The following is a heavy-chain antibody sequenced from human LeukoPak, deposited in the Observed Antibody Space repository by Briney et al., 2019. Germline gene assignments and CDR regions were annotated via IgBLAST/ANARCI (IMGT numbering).Heavy chain of an antibody. V-gene: IGHV4-59*01. D-gene: IGHD2-2*01. CDR1: GGSISSYY. CDR2: IYYSGST. J-gene: IGHJ6*03. Sequence: PSETLSLTCTVSGGSISSYYWSWIRQPPGKGLEWIGYIYYSGSTNYNPSLKSRVTISVDTSKNQFSLKLSSVTAADTAVYYCARVRVPAAISYYYYYYMDVWGKGTTVTVSS. CDR3: ARVRVPAAISYYYYYYMDV.